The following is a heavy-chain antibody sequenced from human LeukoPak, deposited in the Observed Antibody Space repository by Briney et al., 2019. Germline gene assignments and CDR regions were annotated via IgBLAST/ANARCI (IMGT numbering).Heavy chain of an antibody. CDR1: GFTFSSYA. CDR2: VSGSGGST. J-gene: IGHJ3*02. D-gene: IGHD4-23*01. CDR3: TRVGHLGGFDI. Sequence: GGSLRLSCAASGFTFSSYAMSWVRQAPGKGLEWVSSVSGSGGSTYSADSVKGRFTISRDNSKNTLYVQMNSLRAEDTAVYYCTRVGHLGGFDIWGQGTMVTVSS. V-gene: IGHV3-23*01.